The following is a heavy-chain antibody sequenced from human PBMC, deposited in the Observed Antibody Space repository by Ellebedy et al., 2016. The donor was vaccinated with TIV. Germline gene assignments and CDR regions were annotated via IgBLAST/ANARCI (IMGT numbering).Heavy chain of an antibody. CDR1: RYTFSSYF. CDR3: ARSKSNGWLHTPDY. V-gene: IGHV1-46*04. Sequence: AASVKVSCKASRYTFSSYFMHWVRQAPGQGLEWVGIINPSSGNTTYTHNLQGRRNMTRDTSTRTVYMELSSLISVDTAVYYCARSKSNGWLHTPDYWGQGTLVTVSS. J-gene: IGHJ4*02. CDR2: INPSSGNT. D-gene: IGHD6-19*01.